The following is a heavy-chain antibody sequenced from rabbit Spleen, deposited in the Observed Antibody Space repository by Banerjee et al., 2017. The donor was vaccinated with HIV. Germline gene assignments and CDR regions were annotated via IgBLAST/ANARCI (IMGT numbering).Heavy chain of an antibody. CDR1: GFSFSSNDY. V-gene: IGHV1S40*01. J-gene: IGHJ4*01. CDR2: TAGGRSTFT. D-gene: IGHD6-1*01. CDR3: ARYDAVSYGAWSNGRGFNL. Sequence: QSLEESGGGLVQPEGSLTLTCTTSGFSFSSNDYMCWVRQAPGKGLEWIACTAGGRSTFTYYASWAKGRFTCSKASSTTVTLQMTSLTAADTATYFCARYDAVSYGAWSNGRGFNLWGPGTLVTVS.